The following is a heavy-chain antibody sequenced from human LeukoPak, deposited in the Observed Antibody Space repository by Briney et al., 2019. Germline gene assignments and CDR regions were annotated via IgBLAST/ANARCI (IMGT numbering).Heavy chain of an antibody. CDR1: GGSISSDSYY. Sequence: SETLSLTCTVSGGSISSDSYYWSWIRQPAGKGLEWIGRIYTSGSTNYNPSLTSRVTMSVDTSKNQFALKLSSVTAAETAVYYCARDLYSSGWYDAFDIWGQGTMVTVSS. V-gene: IGHV4-61*02. D-gene: IGHD6-19*01. CDR2: IYTSGST. CDR3: ARDLYSSGWYDAFDI. J-gene: IGHJ3*02.